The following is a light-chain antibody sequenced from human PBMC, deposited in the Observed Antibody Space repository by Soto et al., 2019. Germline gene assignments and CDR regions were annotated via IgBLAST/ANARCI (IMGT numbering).Light chain of an antibody. V-gene: IGKV3-11*01. CDR1: QSVTRY. CDR3: QQRTNWPIT. Sequence: EVVLTQSPATLALSPGERSTLSCRSSQSVTRYLAWYQQKPGQAPRLLIYDASNRATGIPARFSGSGSGTDFTLSISSLEPEDSAVYYCQQRTNWPITFGQGTRLEI. CDR2: DAS. J-gene: IGKJ5*01.